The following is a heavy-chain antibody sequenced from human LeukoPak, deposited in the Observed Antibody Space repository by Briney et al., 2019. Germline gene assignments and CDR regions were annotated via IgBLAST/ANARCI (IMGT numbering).Heavy chain of an antibody. CDR3: ASDGQLWKQARYNWFDP. Sequence: GASVKVSCKASGYTFTGYYMHWVRQAPGQGLEWMGWINPNSGGTNYAQKFQGRVTMTRDTSISTAYMALSRLRSYRTAVYYCASDGQLWKQARYNWFDPWGQGTLVTVSS. D-gene: IGHD5-18*01. J-gene: IGHJ5*02. CDR2: INPNSGGT. V-gene: IGHV1-2*02. CDR1: GYTFTGYY.